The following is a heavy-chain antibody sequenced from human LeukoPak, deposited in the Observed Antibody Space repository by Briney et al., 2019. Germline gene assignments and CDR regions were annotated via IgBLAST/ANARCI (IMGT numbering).Heavy chain of an antibody. D-gene: IGHD3-3*02. CDR1: GFTFSSYEM. V-gene: IGHV4-4*02. J-gene: IGHJ6*03. CDR2: IYRSGST. CDR3: ARGVPTDPLNPISKDYLDV. Sequence: PGGSLRLSCAASGFTFSSYEMNWVRQPPGKGLEWIGEIYRSGSTNYNPSLKSRVTISVDKSKNQFSLKLSSVTAADTAMYYCARGVPTDPLNPISKDYLDVWGKGTTVIISS.